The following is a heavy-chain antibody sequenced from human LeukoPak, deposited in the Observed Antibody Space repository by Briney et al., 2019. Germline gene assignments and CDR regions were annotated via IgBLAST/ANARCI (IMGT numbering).Heavy chain of an antibody. D-gene: IGHD6-19*01. CDR3: ASDTIAVAGPNWFDP. CDR2: INGDGSST. J-gene: IGHJ5*02. CDR1: GFSFSSYW. V-gene: IGHV3-74*01. Sequence: GGSLRLSCAASGFSFSSYWMHWVRQAPGKGLVWVSRINGDGSSTSYADSVKGRFTISRDNAKNSLYLQMNSLRAEDTAVYYCASDTIAVAGPNWFDPWGQGTLVTVSS.